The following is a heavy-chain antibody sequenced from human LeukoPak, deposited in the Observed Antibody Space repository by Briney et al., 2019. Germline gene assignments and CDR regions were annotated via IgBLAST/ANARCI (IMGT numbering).Heavy chain of an antibody. CDR1: GGSFSGYY. CDR3: ARERIQLDP. D-gene: IGHD2-15*01. Sequence: PSETLSLTCAVYGGSFSGYYWSWIRQPPGKGLEWIGEINHSGSTNYNPSLKSRVTISVGTSKNQFSLKLSSVTAADTAVYYCARERIQLDPWGQGTLVTVSS. J-gene: IGHJ5*02. CDR2: INHSGST. V-gene: IGHV4-34*01.